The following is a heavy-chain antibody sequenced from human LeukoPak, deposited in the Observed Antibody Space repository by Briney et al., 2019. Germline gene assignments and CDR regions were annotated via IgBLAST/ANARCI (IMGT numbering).Heavy chain of an antibody. Sequence: SETLSLTCTVSGGSISSYYWSWIRQPPGKGLEWIGYIYYSGSTNYNPSLKSRVTISVDTSKNQFSLKLSSVTAADTAVYYCARDLYSSSWYGTARGYNWFDPWGQGTLVTLSS. CDR2: IYYSGST. CDR1: GGSISSYY. CDR3: ARDLYSSSWYGTARGYNWFDP. J-gene: IGHJ5*02. D-gene: IGHD6-13*01. V-gene: IGHV4-59*01.